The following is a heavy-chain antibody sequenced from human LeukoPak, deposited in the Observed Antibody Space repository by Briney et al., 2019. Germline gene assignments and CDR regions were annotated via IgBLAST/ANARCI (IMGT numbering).Heavy chain of an antibody. V-gene: IGHV4-4*07. J-gene: IGHJ6*02. CDR1: GGSISSYY. CDR3: ARDLDRPTNYYGMDV. Sequence: SETLSLTCTVSGGSISSYYWSWIRQPARKGLEWIGRIYTSGSTNYNPSLKSRVTMSVDTSKNQFSLKLSSVTAADTAVYYCARDLDRPTNYYGMDVWGQGTTVTVSS. CDR2: IYTSGST. D-gene: IGHD5-24*01.